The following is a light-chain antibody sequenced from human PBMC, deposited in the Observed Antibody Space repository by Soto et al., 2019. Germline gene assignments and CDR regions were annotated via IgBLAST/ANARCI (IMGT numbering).Light chain of an antibody. V-gene: IGKV2-30*01. CDR3: MQGRYWAT. Sequence: DVVMTQSPLSLSVTLGQPASISCSSTQSLEYSDGRTFLNWFQQRPGQSPRRLLYKVSNRDSGVSERFSGSGSGHNFTLKISRVEAEDVGVYFCMQGRYWATFGQGTKLEIK. J-gene: IGKJ2*01. CDR1: QSLEYSDGRTF. CDR2: KVS.